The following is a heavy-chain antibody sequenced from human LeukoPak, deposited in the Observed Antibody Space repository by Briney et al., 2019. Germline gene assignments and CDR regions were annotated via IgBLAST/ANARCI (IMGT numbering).Heavy chain of an antibody. CDR1: GYSISSGYY. CDR3: ARDRLQVSDY. CDR2: IYHSGST. D-gene: IGHD4-11*01. V-gene: IGHV4-38-2*02. J-gene: IGHJ4*02. Sequence: PSETLSLTCTVSGYSISSGYYWGWIRQPPGKGLEWIGSIYHSGSTYYNPSLKSRVTISVDTSKSQFSLKLSSVTAADTAVYYCARDRLQVSDYWGQGTLVTVSS.